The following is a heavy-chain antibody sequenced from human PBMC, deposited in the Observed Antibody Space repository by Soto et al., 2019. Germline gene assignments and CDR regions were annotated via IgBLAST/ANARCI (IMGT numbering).Heavy chain of an antibody. CDR1: GYTFTSYG. J-gene: IGHJ4*02. CDR2: ISAYNGNT. CDR3: ASNPSDLNDYGGYRRGVFDY. V-gene: IGHV1-18*01. Sequence: QVQLVQSGAEVKKPGASVKVSCKASGYTFTSYGISWVRQAPGQGLEWMGWISAYNGNTNYALKLQGRDTMTTDTTTSPTSMELRSLGCDDTAVYYCASNPSDLNDYGGYRRGVFDYWGQGTLVTVAT. D-gene: IGHD4-17*01.